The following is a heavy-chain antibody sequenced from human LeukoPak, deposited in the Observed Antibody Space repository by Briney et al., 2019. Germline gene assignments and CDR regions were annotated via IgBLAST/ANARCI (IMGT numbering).Heavy chain of an antibody. Sequence: SETLSLTCTVSGGSISSYYWSWIRQPPGKGLEWIGYIYYSGSTNYNPSLKSRVTISVDTSKNQFSLKLSSVTAADTAVYYCARVTGYPQVLLFDYWGQGTLVTVSS. CDR3: ARVTGYPQVLLFDY. CDR2: IYYSGST. V-gene: IGHV4-59*12. D-gene: IGHD1-20*01. J-gene: IGHJ4*02. CDR1: GGSISSYY.